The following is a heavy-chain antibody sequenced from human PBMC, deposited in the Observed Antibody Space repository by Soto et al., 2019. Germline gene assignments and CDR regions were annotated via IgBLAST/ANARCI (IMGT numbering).Heavy chain of an antibody. D-gene: IGHD5-12*01. Sequence: SETLSLTCAVYGGSFSGYYWSWIRQPPGKGLEWIGEINHSGSTNYNPSLKSRVTISVDTSKNQFSLKLSSVTAADTGVYYCASIYEVNDWFDPWGQGTLVTVSS. CDR2: INHSGST. J-gene: IGHJ5*02. V-gene: IGHV4-34*01. CDR3: ASIYEVNDWFDP. CDR1: GGSFSGYY.